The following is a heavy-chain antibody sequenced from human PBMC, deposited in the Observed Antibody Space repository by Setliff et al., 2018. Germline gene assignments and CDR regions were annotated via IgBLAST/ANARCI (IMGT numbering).Heavy chain of an antibody. D-gene: IGHD3-10*01. CDR2: ISVYSGNT. CDR1: GYTFSSYA. V-gene: IGHV1-18*01. Sequence: ASVKVSCKASGYTFSSYAISWVRQAPGQGLEWLGWISVYSGNTDYAQNFQGRVTMTADTSTSTAYMELRSLTSDDTAVYYCARRPRAVYGSGRRNWFLDYWGKGTTVTVSS. CDR3: ARRPRAVYGSGRRNWFLDY. J-gene: IGHJ6*04.